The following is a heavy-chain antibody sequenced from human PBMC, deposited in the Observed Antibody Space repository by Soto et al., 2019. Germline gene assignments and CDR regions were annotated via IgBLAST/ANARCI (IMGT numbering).Heavy chain of an antibody. CDR3: ARGAGIAVAATSFDY. J-gene: IGHJ4*02. Sequence: QVQLVESGGGVVQPGRSLRLSCAASGFPFSSYTMHWVRQAPGKGLEWVALISYAGGYKYYADSVRGRFTISRDSSKNTLYLQMNSLRAEDTAVYYCARGAGIAVAATSFDYWGQGTLVTVSS. D-gene: IGHD6-19*01. CDR2: ISYAGGYK. V-gene: IGHV3-30-3*01. CDR1: GFPFSSYT.